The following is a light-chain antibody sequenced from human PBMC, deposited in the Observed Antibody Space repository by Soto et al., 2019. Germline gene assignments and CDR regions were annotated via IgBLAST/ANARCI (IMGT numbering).Light chain of an antibody. V-gene: IGLV2-14*01. J-gene: IGLJ2*01. Sequence: QSVLTQPASVSGSPGQSITISCTGTSSNVGGHNSVSWYQQHPGKAPKLMIYDVSYRPSGVSYRFSGSKSGNTASLTISGLQVEDEADYHCNSYTSSSSTPVVFGGGTKVTVL. CDR2: DVS. CDR1: SSNVGGHNS. CDR3: NSYTSSSSTPVV.